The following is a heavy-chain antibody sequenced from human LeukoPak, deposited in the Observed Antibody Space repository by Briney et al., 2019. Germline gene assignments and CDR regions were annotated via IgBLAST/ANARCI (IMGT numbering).Heavy chain of an antibody. J-gene: IGHJ4*02. CDR2: ISGNGNSL. V-gene: IGHV3-23*01. CDR3: ARSPGPAAVAFDY. D-gene: IGHD6-13*01. Sequence: GGSLRLSCAASGFTFTNFAMSWVRQAPGKGLQWVSTISGNGNSLYYADSVNGRFTISRDNSKNTLYLQMNSLRTEDTAVYYCARSPGPAAVAFDYWGQGTLVTVSS. CDR1: GFTFTNFA.